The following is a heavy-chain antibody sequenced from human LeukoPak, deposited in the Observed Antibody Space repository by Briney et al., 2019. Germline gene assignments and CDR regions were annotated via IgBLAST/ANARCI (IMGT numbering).Heavy chain of an antibody. CDR1: GGSISSYY. Sequence: ASETLSLTCTVSGGSISSYYWSWIRQPAGKGLEWIGRIYTSGSTNYNPSLKSRVTMSVDTSKNQFSLKLSSVTAADTAVYYCARRRYYDSTGYNPTYYFDYWGQGILVTVSS. V-gene: IGHV4-4*07. CDR2: IYTSGST. D-gene: IGHD3-22*01. J-gene: IGHJ4*02. CDR3: ARRRYYDSTGYNPTYYFDY.